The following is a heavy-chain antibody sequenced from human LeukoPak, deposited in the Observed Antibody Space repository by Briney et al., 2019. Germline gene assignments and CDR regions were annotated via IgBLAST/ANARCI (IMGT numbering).Heavy chain of an antibody. V-gene: IGHV3-64D*06. CDR1: GVTFSRYA. J-gene: IGHJ4*02. Sequence: RGSLRLSCSSSGVTFSRYAMHWVRQAPGKGLEYVSAISSNGGSTYYADSVKGRFTISRDNSKNTLYLQMSSLRAEDTAVYYCVKDGSGSYYTYYFDYWGQGTLVTVSS. CDR3: VKDGSGSYYTYYFDY. CDR2: ISSNGGST. D-gene: IGHD3-10*01.